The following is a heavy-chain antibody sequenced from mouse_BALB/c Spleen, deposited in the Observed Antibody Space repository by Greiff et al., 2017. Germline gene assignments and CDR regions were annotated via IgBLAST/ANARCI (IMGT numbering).Heavy chain of an antibody. V-gene: IGHV3-6*02. CDR2: ISYDGSN. CDR1: GYSITSGYY. CDR3: ARKLEAMDY. D-gene: IGHD4-1*02. Sequence: EVKLQESGPGLVKPSQSLSLTCSVTGYSITSGYYWNWIRQFPGNKLEWMGYISYDGSNNYNPSLKNRISITRDTSKNQFFLKLNSVTTEDTATYYCARKLEAMDYWGQGTSVTVSS. J-gene: IGHJ4*01.